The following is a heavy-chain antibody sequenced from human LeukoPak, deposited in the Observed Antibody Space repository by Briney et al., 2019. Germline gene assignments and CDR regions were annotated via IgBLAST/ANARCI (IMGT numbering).Heavy chain of an antibody. J-gene: IGHJ6*02. CDR1: GFTFSSYS. CDR2: ISSSSSTI. CDR3: ARDWDSSGFFSYYYGMDV. D-gene: IGHD3-22*01. V-gene: IGHV3-48*01. Sequence: GGSLRLFCAASGFTFSSYSMNWVRQSPGKGLEGVSYISSSSSTIYCADSVNGRFTISRDNATNSLYLQMNSLRAEDTAVYYCARDWDSSGFFSYYYGMDVWGQGTTVTVSS.